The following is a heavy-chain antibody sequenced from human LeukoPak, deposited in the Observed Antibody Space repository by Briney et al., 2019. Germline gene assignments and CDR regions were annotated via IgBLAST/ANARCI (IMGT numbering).Heavy chain of an antibody. CDR3: ARQREGTVRGVIITYYDY. Sequence: SETLSLTCTVSGGSISSYYWSWIRQPPGKGLEWIGYICYSGSTNYNPSLKSRVTISVDTSKNQFSLKLSSVTAADTAVYYCARQREGTVRGVIITYYDYWGQGTLVTVSS. D-gene: IGHD3-10*01. J-gene: IGHJ4*02. V-gene: IGHV4-59*08. CDR2: ICYSGST. CDR1: GGSISSYY.